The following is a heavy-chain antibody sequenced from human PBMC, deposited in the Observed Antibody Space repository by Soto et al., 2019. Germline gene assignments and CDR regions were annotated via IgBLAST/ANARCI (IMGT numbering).Heavy chain of an antibody. V-gene: IGHV1-46*01. CDR3: ARGLTSGDY. J-gene: IGHJ4*02. CDR2: INPNGGST. Sequence: QVQLVQSGAEVKNPGASVKVSCKASGYTFTSFYIHWVRRAPGQGLEWMSIINPNGGSTNYAQNLQGRVTLTRDTSTNTVYMELSSLRSEDTAVYYCARGLTSGDYWGQGTLVTVSS. CDR1: GYTFTSFY.